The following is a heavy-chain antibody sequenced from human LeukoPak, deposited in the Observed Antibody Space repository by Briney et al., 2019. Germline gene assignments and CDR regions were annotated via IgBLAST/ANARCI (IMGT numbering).Heavy chain of an antibody. J-gene: IGHJ4*02. CDR2: IKQDGSAE. V-gene: IGHV3-7*01. D-gene: IGHD2-8*01. CDR1: GFTFSNYW. CDR3: ASTNSLDN. Sequence: GGSLRLSCAASGFTFSNYWMNWVRQAPGKGLEWVANIKQDGSAEFYVDSVKGRFTISRDNAKNSLYLQMNSLRVDDTAVYYCASTNSLDNWGQGTLVTVSS.